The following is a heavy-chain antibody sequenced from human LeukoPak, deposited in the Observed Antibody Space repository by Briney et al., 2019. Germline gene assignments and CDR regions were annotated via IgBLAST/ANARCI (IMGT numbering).Heavy chain of an antibody. CDR1: GYTFTSYG. CDR2: ISAYNGNT. Sequence: ASVKVSCKASGYTFTSYGISWVRQAPGQGLEWMGWISAYNGNTNYAQKLQGRVTMTTDTSTSTAYMELRSLRSDDTAVYYCARALTIVPAAISYYYYMDVWGKGTTVTISS. J-gene: IGHJ6*03. D-gene: IGHD2-2*01. CDR3: ARALTIVPAAISYYYYMDV. V-gene: IGHV1-18*01.